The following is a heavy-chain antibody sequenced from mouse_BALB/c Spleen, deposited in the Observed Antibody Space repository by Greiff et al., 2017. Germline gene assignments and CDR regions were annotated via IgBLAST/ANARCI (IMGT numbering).Heavy chain of an antibody. Sequence: EVQLQQSGPELVKPGASVKIPCKASGYTFTDYNMDWVKQSHGKSLEWIGDINPNNGGTIYNQKFKGKATLTVDKSSSTAYMELRSLTSEDTAVYYCARWAGTGPSYYFDYWGQGTTLTVSS. CDR1: GYTFTDYN. V-gene: IGHV1-18*01. CDR3: ARWAGTGPSYYFDY. CDR2: INPNNGGT. J-gene: IGHJ2*01. D-gene: IGHD4-1*01.